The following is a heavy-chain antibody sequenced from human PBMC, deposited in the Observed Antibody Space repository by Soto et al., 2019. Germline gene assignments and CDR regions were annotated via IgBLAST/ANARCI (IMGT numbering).Heavy chain of an antibody. J-gene: IGHJ6*02. D-gene: IGHD3-10*01. CDR2: ISSSSSYI. CDR3: ARGVSMVRGYGGMDV. CDR1: GFTFSSYS. V-gene: IGHV3-21*01. Sequence: GGSLRLSCAASGFTFSSYSMNWVRQAPGKGLEWVSSISSSSSYIYYADSVKGRFTISRDNAKNSLYLQMNSLRAEDTAVYYCARGVSMVRGYGGMDVWGQGTTVTVSS.